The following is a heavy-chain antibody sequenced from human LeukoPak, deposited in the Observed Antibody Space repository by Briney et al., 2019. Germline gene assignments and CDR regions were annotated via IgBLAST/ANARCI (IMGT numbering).Heavy chain of an antibody. CDR1: GYTLTELS. D-gene: IGHD3-3*01. J-gene: IGHJ3*02. CDR2: INPNSGGT. Sequence: GASVKVSCKVSGYTLTELSMHWVRQAPGQGLEWMGRINPNSGGTNYAQKFQGRVTMTRDTSISTAYMELSRLRSDDTAVYYCAGFGVVIQDAFDIWGQGTLVTVSS. V-gene: IGHV1-2*06. CDR3: AGFGVVIQDAFDI.